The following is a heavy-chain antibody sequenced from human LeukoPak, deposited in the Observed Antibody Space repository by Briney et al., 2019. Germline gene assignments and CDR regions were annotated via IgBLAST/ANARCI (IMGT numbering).Heavy chain of an antibody. CDR1: GFTFSSYG. V-gene: IGHV3-33*01. CDR3: ARRGINRASRDGYNFYYYYMDV. CDR2: IWYDGSNK. Sequence: PGGSLRLSCAASGFTFSSYGMHWVRQAPGKGLEWVAVIWYDGSNKYYADSVKGRFTTSRDNSKNTLYLQMNSLRAEDTAVYYCARRGINRASRDGYNFYYYYMDVWGKGTTVTVSS. J-gene: IGHJ6*03. D-gene: IGHD5-24*01.